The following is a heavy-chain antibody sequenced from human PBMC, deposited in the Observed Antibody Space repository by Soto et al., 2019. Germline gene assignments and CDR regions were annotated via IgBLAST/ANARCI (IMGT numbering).Heavy chain of an antibody. CDR3: ARETIWHLDL. CDR1: GFRFSDYP. CDR2: ISSSGST. Sequence: PGGSLRLSCVASGFRFSDYPLNWVRQAPGQGLEWVSYISSSGSTIYADSVKGRFTISRDNAKNSLYLQMNSLRAEDTDVYYCARETIWHLDLWGRGTLVTVYS. J-gene: IGHJ2*01. V-gene: IGHV3-48*03.